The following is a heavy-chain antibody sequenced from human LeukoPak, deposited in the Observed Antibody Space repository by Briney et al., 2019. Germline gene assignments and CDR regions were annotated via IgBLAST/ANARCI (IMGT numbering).Heavy chain of an antibody. CDR3: ARGPQTRITPITSFFDY. Sequence: SETLSLTCTVSGGSISNYYWSWIRQPPGKGLEWVGYIYYSGSTDYNPSLKSRVTVSVEKSKNQFSPKLSSVTAEDTAVYYCARGPQTRITPITSFFDYWGQGTLVTVSS. CDR1: GGSISNYY. D-gene: IGHD3-16*01. CDR2: IYYSGST. V-gene: IGHV4-59*08. J-gene: IGHJ4*02.